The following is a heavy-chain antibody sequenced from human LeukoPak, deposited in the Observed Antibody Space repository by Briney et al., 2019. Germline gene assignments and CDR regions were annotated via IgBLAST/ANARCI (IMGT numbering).Heavy chain of an antibody. D-gene: IGHD5-24*01. J-gene: IGHJ4*02. CDR3: ARTVEMATIDY. V-gene: IGHV4-39*01. CDR1: GGSISSSSYY. Sequence: KASETLSLTCTVSGGSISSSSYYWGWIRQPPGKGLEWIGSIYYSGRTYYNPSLKSRVTISVDTSKNQFSPKLSSVTAADTAVYYCARTVEMATIDYWGQGTLVTVSS. CDR2: IYYSGRT.